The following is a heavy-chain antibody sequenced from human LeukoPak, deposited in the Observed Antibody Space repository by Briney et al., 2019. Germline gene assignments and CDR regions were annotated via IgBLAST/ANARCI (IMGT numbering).Heavy chain of an antibody. J-gene: IGHJ4*02. V-gene: IGHV3-74*01. CDR2: IKSDGSST. D-gene: IGHD5-18*01. CDR3: ARDGYSFGHDFDY. CDR1: GFTFSSYW. Sequence: GGSLRLSCAASGFTFSSYWMHWVRHTPGKGLVWVSRIKSDGSSTSYADSVKGRFTISRDNAKNTLYLQMNSLRAEDTAVYYCARDGYSFGHDFDYWGQGSLVTVSS.